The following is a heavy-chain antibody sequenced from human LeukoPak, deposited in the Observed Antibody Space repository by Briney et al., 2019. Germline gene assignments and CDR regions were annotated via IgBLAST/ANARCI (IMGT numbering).Heavy chain of an antibody. V-gene: IGHV4-59*01. CDR2: IYYTGST. J-gene: IGHJ4*02. CDR3: ARENYFDY. CDR1: GGSISSYY. Sequence: SETLSLTCTVSGGSISSYYWSWIRQPPGKELEWIGYIYYTGSTNYNPSLKSRVTISLDTSKNQFSLKLNSVTAADTAVYYCARENYFDYWGQGTLVTVSS.